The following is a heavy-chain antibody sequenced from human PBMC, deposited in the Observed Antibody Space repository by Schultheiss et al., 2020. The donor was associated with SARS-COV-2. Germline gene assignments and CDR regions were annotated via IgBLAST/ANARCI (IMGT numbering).Heavy chain of an antibody. D-gene: IGHD3-22*01. J-gene: IGHJ4*02. CDR2: ISGSGGST. CDR3: AKDERGRNYYDSSGYSSQGPDY. V-gene: IGHV3-23*01. Sequence: GGSLRLSCAASGFTFSDYYMSWIRQAPGKGLEWVSAISGSGGSTYYADSVKGRFTISRDNSKNTLYLQMNSLRAEDTAVYYCAKDERGRNYYDSSGYSSQGPDYWGQGTLVTVSS. CDR1: GFTFSDYY.